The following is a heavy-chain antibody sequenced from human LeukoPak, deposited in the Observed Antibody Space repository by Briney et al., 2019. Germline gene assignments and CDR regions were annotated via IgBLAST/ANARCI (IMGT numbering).Heavy chain of an antibody. CDR1: GYTFTIYY. CDR3: AKEQRDWNYGVFDY. V-gene: IGHV1-2*02. Sequence: ASVKVSCKASGYTFTIYYMHWVRQAPGQGLEWMGWIDPNSGGTNYAQKFQGRVTMTRDTSINTAYMELSRLRSDDTAEYYCAKEQRDWNYGVFDYWGQGTQVTVSS. D-gene: IGHD1-7*01. CDR2: IDPNSGGT. J-gene: IGHJ4*02.